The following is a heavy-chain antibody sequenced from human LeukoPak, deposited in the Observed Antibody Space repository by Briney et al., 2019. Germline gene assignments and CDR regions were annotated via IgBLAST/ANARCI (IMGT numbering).Heavy chain of an antibody. J-gene: IGHJ4*02. CDR3: ARDGADYYGPDY. V-gene: IGHV4-34*01. CDR2: INHSGST. CDR1: GGSFSGYY. D-gene: IGHD3-10*01. Sequence: PSETLSLTCAVYGGSFSGYYWSWIRQPPGKGLEWIGEINHSGSTNYNPSLKSRVTISVDTSKNQFSLKLSSVTAADTAVYYCARDGADYYGPDYWGQGTLVTVSS.